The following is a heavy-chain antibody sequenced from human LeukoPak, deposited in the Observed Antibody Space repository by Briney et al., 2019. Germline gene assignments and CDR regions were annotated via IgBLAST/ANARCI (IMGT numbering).Heavy chain of an antibody. J-gene: IGHJ6*03. V-gene: IGHV1-69*13. D-gene: IGHD6-13*01. CDR3: AREHSSSDNYYYMDV. CDR2: IIPIFGTA. Sequence: SVKVSCKASGGTFSSYAISWVRQAPGQGLEWMGGIIPIFGTANYAQKFQGRVTITADESTSTAYMELSSLRSEDTAVYYCAREHSSSDNYYYMDVWGQGTLVTVSS. CDR1: GGTFSSYA.